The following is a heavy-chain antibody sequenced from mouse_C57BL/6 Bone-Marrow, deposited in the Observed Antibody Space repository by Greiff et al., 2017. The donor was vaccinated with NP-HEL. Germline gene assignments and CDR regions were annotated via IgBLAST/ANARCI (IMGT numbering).Heavy chain of an antibody. CDR3: ARGTLGNAMDY. Sequence: VKLMESGPELVKPGASVKISCKASGYSFTGYYMNWVKQSPEKSLEWIGEINPSTGGTTYNQKFKAKATLTVDKSSSTAYMQLKSLTSEDSAVYDCARGTLGNAMDYWGQGTSVTVSS. CDR1: GYSFTGYY. V-gene: IGHV1-42*01. J-gene: IGHJ4*01. D-gene: IGHD2-10*02. CDR2: INPSTGGT.